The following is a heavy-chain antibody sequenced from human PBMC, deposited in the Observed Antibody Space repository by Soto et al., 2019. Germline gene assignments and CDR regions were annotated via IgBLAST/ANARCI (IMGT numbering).Heavy chain of an antibody. CDR1: GFIVSSNY. D-gene: IGHD3-10*01. J-gene: IGHJ6*02. Sequence: EVQLVETGGGLIQPGGSLRLSCAASGFIVSSNYMSWVRQGPGKGLEWVSVIYSGGSTYYADSVKGRFTISRDNSKNTLYLQMNSRRAEDTAVYYCARASTYGSPWYYGMDVWGQGTTVTVSS. V-gene: IGHV3-53*02. CDR3: ARASTYGSPWYYGMDV. CDR2: IYSGGST.